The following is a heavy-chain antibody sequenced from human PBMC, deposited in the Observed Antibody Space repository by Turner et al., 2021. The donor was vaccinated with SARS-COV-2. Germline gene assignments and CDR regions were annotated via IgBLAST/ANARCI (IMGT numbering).Heavy chain of an antibody. CDR2: ISYDGSNK. Sequence: VHLVESGGGLVQPGGSLRLSCAASGFTFSSYGMHWVRQAPGKGLEWVAVISYDGSNKYYADSVKGRFTISRDNSKNTLYLQMNSLRAEDTAVDYCANFGDAFDIWGQGTMVTISS. CDR1: GFTFSSYG. CDR3: ANFGDAFDI. V-gene: IGHV3-30*18. D-gene: IGHD3-3*01. J-gene: IGHJ3*02.